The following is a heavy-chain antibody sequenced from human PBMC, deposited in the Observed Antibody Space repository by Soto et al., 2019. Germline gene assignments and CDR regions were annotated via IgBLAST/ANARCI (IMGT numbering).Heavy chain of an antibody. V-gene: IGHV1-69*04. Sequence: QVQLVQSGAEVKKPGSSVKVSCKASGDTFSNHTISWVRQAPGQGLEWMGRIIPMLGVANYAQKFQGRVTITADKSTSTAYMELSSLRSADTAVYYCARVAEMVTVTKGYYYYVDVWGKGTTVTVSS. J-gene: IGHJ6*03. CDR2: IIPMLGVA. D-gene: IGHD4-17*01. CDR1: GDTFSNHT. CDR3: ARVAEMVTVTKGYYYYVDV.